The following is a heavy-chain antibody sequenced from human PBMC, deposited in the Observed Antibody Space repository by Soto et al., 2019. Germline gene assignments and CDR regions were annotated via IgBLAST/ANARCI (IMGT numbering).Heavy chain of an antibody. CDR3: ARGVHATMFGVAPSRTPYFDY. J-gene: IGHJ4*02. CDR2: INVLSGYI. D-gene: IGHD3-3*01. V-gene: IGHV3-21*01. Sequence: KPGGSLRLSCAASGLSFTTYSMNWVRQAPGEGLEWVSSINVLSGYIYYADSVKGRFTISRDNAKNSLYLQMNSLRAEDTAVYYCARGVHATMFGVAPSRTPYFDYWGQGALVTVSS. CDR1: GLSFTTYS.